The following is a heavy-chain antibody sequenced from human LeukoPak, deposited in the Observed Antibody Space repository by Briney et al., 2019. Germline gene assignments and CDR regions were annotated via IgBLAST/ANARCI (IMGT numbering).Heavy chain of an antibody. Sequence: SSETLSLTCTVSGGSISSYHWSWIRQPPGKGLEWIGHIYYTGSTNYNPSLKSRVTISLDTSKNQFSLKLSSVTAADAAVYYCTRSLGVVIHGGMDVWGQGTTVTVSS. J-gene: IGHJ6*02. CDR3: TRSLGVVIHGGMDV. CDR1: GGSISSYH. D-gene: IGHD3-3*01. CDR2: IYYTGST. V-gene: IGHV4-59*01.